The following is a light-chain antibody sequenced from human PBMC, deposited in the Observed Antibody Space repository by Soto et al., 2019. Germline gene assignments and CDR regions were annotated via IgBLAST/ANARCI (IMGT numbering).Light chain of an antibody. J-gene: IGLJ2*01. CDR2: EVN. CDR1: SIDIGTYNL. Sequence: QSVLTQPASVSGSPGQSITISCTGTSIDIGTYNLVSWYQQHPAKAPKLMIYEVNKRPSGVSNRFSGSKSGNTASLTISGLQAEDEADYYCSSYAGSNTLIFGGGTKVTVL. CDR3: SSYAGSNTLI. V-gene: IGLV2-23*02.